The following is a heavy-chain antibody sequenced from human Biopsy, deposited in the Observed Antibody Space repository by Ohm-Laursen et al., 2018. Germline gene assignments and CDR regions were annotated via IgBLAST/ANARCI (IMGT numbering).Heavy chain of an antibody. Sequence: SLRLSCAASGFPFSDYYMRWIRQAPGKGLDWVSYISDGGTTIYYADSVKGRFTISRDNSKNTLYLQMNSVRADDTAIYYCAKGGSITIFGVVINNCFDPWGQGTRVTVSS. D-gene: IGHD3-3*01. V-gene: IGHV3-11*01. CDR1: GFPFSDYY. CDR2: ISDGGTTI. J-gene: IGHJ5*02. CDR3: AKGGSITIFGVVINNCFDP.